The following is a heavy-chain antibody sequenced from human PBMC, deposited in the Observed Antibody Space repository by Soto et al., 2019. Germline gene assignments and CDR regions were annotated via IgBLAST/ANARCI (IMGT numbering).Heavy chain of an antibody. V-gene: IGHV1-69*13. J-gene: IGHJ4*02. Sequence: ASVKVSWKVSGGSFSSFSINWVRQAPGQRFEWMGGIIPILGTANFTQKFQDRVKFTADESTATAYMTLSSLTSEHTAFYYCTSCDSNGYHPHNHYWGPGTQVTVSS. D-gene: IGHD4-4*01. CDR1: GGSFSSFS. CDR3: TSCDSNGYHPHNHY. CDR2: IIPILGTA.